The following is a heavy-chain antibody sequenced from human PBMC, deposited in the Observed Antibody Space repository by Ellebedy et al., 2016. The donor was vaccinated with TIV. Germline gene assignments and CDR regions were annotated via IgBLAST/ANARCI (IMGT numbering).Heavy chain of an antibody. V-gene: IGHV4-59*08. CDR1: GGSISSYY. D-gene: IGHD1-26*01. CDR3: ARHGGELLLVNY. CDR2: IYYSGST. J-gene: IGHJ4*02. Sequence: GSLRLXXTVSGGSISSYYWSWIRQPPGKGLEWIGYIYYSGSTNYNPSLKSRVTISVDTSKNQFSLKLSSVTAADTAVYYCARHGGELLLVNYWGQGTLVTVSS.